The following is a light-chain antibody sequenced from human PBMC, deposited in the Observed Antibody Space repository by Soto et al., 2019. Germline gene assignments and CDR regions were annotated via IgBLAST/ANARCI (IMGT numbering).Light chain of an antibody. J-gene: IGKJ1*01. V-gene: IGKV3-15*01. CDR2: RAS. Sequence: IQMTQSPATLSVSPGERATLSCRASQTIYSNVAWYQQRPGQAPRLLIYRASARATGIPARFSGSGSGTEFTLTIGSLQSEDSAVYYCPQYQKLWTFGQGTKVEIK. CDR3: PQYQKLWT. CDR1: QTIYSN.